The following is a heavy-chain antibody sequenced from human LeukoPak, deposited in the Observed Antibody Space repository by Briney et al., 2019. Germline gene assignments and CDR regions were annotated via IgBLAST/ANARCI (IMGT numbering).Heavy chain of an antibody. CDR3: ARADSGTYYNYYLDS. CDR1: GFTFSSYA. J-gene: IGHJ4*02. CDR2: ISNDGGTK. D-gene: IGHD1-26*01. V-gene: IGHV3-30*04. Sequence: GGSLRLSCAASGFTFSSYAMHWVRQAPGKGLEWVAVISNDGGTKYYPDSVKGRFTISRDNSRNTLYLQMNSLRAEDTAVYYCARADSGTYYNYYLDSWGQGTLVTVSS.